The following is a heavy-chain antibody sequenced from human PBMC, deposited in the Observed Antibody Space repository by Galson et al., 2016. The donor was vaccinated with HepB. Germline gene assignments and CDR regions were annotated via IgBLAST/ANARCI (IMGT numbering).Heavy chain of an antibody. V-gene: IGHV3-21*01. CDR3: ARVSRTTGTTGGDY. CDR1: GFTFSSYS. CDR2: ISSSSSYI. J-gene: IGHJ4*02. D-gene: IGHD1-1*01. Sequence: SLRLSCAASGFTFSSYSMNWVRQAPGKGLEWVSSISSSSSYIYYADSVKGRFTISRDNAKNSLYLQMNSLRAEDTAVYYCARVSRTTGTTGGDYWGQGTLVTVSS.